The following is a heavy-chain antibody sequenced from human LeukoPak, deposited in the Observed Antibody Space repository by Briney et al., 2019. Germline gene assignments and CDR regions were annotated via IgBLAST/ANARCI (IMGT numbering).Heavy chain of an antibody. CDR3: ARYYYDSSGPFDY. CDR1: GYTFTGYY. D-gene: IGHD3-22*01. CDR2: INPNSGGT. Sequence: GASVKVSCKASGYTFTGYYMHWVRQAPGQGLEWMGWINPNSGGTNYAQKFQGRVTMTRDTSISTAYMELSRLRSDDTAVYHCARYYYDSSGPFDYWGQGTLVTVSS. J-gene: IGHJ4*02. V-gene: IGHV1-2*02.